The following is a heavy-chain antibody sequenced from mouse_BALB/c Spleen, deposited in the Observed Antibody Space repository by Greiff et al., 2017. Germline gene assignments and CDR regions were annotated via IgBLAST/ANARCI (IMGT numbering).Heavy chain of an antibody. V-gene: IGHV14-3*02. Sequence: VQLQQSGAELVKPGASVKLSCTASGFNIKDTYMHWVKQRPEQGLEWIGRIDPANGNTKYDPKFQGKATITADTSSNTAYLQLSSLTSEDTAVYYCARFHYYGYWYFDVWGAGTTVTVSS. CDR2: IDPANGNT. J-gene: IGHJ1*01. CDR3: ARFHYYGYWYFDV. D-gene: IGHD1-2*01. CDR1: GFNIKDTY.